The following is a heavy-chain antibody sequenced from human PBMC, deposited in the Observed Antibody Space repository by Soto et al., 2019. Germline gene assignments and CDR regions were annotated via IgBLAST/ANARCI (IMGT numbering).Heavy chain of an antibody. CDR1: GGTFSSYA. CDR2: IIPIFGTA. Sequence: QVQLVQSGAEVKKPGSSVKVSCKASGGTFSSYAISWVRQAPGQGLEWMGGIIPIFGTANYAKKFQGRVTITADKSTSTAYMELSSLRSEDTAVYYCARDMRLVGGWFNWFDPWGQGTLVTVSS. J-gene: IGHJ5*02. D-gene: IGHD6-19*01. V-gene: IGHV1-69*06. CDR3: ARDMRLVGGWFNWFDP.